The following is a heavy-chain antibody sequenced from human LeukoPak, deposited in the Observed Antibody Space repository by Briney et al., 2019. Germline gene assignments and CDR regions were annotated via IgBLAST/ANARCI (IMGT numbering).Heavy chain of an antibody. V-gene: IGHV3-30*18. J-gene: IGHJ6*02. Sequence: GRSLRLSCAASGFTFSSYGMHWVRQAPGKGLGWVAVISYDGSNKYYADSVQGRFSVSRDNSKNTLYLQMNSLRAEETAVYFCAKGNNYYTMDVWGQGTTVTVSS. CDR2: ISYDGSNK. CDR3: AKGNNYYTMDV. CDR1: GFTFSSYG. D-gene: IGHD2/OR15-2a*01.